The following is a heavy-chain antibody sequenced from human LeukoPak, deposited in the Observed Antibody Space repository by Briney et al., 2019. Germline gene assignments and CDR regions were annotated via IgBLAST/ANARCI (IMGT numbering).Heavy chain of an antibody. V-gene: IGHV1-18*01. J-gene: IGHJ4*02. CDR3: ARVGYYDSSGYHDY. D-gene: IGHD3-22*01. CDR1: GYTFTSYG. CDR2: ISAYNGNT. Sequence: ASVKVSCRASGYTFTSYGISWVRQAPGQGLEWMGWISAYNGNTNYAQKLQGRVTMTTDTSTSTAYMELRSLRSDDTAVYYCARVGYYDSSGYHDYWGQGTLVTVSS.